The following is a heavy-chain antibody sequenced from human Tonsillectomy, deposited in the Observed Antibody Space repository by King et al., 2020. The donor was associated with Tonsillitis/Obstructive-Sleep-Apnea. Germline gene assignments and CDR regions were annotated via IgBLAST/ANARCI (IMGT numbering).Heavy chain of an antibody. D-gene: IGHD3-16*02. Sequence: QLQESGPGLVKPSETLSLTCGVSGVSVSSKSFYWGWIRQPPGKGLEWIGSIFYTGSTYHNPSLKSRVTIYVDMSKNQFSLRLGSVTAADTALYYCARHLPTCDYVSGSYRYTKWYFDLWGRGTLVTVSS. CDR2: IFYTGST. J-gene: IGHJ2*01. V-gene: IGHV4-39*01. CDR1: GVSVSSKSFY. CDR3: ARHLPTCDYVSGSYRYTKWYFDL.